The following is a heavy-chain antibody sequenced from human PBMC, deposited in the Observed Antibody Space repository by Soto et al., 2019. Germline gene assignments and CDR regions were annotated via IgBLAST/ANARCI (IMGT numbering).Heavy chain of an antibody. CDR1: GYTFSTYY. CDR2: INPSGGST. CDR3: ARYDYNGYSFDY. Sequence: QVQLVQSGAEVKKPGASVKVSCKASGYTFSTYYMHWVRQAPGQGYEWMGIINPSGGSTTYAQKFQGKVTRTRDTSTTTVYMELSSLRSEDTAVYYCARYDYNGYSFDYWGQGTLVTVSS. D-gene: IGHD4-4*01. V-gene: IGHV1-46*01. J-gene: IGHJ4*02.